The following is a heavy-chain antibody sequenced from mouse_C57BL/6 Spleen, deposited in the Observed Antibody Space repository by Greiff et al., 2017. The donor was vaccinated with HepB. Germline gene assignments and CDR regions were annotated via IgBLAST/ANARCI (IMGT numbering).Heavy chain of an antibody. CDR1: GYTFTSYT. D-gene: IGHD2-5*01. J-gene: IGHJ1*03. Sequence: QVQLKESGAELARPGASVKMSCKASGYTFTSYTMHWVKQRPGQGLEWIGYINPSSGYTKYNQKFKDKATLTADKSSSTAYMQLSSLTSEDSAVYYCARSGSNYDWYFDVWGTGTTVTVSS. CDR2: INPSSGYT. CDR3: ARSGSNYDWYFDV. V-gene: IGHV1-4*01.